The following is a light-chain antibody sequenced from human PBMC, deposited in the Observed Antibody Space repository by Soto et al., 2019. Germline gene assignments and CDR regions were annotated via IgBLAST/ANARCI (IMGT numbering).Light chain of an antibody. CDR2: VNN. V-gene: IGLV1-51*01. J-gene: IGLJ7*01. Sequence: QSVLTQPPSVSAAPGQSVTIPCSGTSSSIGNNYVSWYQQLPGTAPKLLIYVNNKRPPGIPDRLSGSKSGTSATLGITGVQAGDEGDYYCETWDSRLTAVVFGGGTQLTVL. CDR3: ETWDSRLTAVV. CDR1: SSSIGNNY.